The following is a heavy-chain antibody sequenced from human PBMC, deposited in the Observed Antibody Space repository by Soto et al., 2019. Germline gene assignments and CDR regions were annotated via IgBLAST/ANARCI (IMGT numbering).Heavy chain of an antibody. CDR2: IWHDGIYK. D-gene: IGHD5-12*01. CDR1: GVSFSTYG. Sequence: QVQLVESGGGVVQPGRSLRLSCVASGVSFSTYGMHWVRQAPGKGLEWVASIWHDGIYKFHADAVKGRFAISRDNSMNSLYLQMNSLTVEDTAMYYCATEGGVGYGSSRGAFWGQGTLVTVSS. V-gene: IGHV3-33*01. J-gene: IGHJ4*02. CDR3: ATEGGVGYGSSRGAF.